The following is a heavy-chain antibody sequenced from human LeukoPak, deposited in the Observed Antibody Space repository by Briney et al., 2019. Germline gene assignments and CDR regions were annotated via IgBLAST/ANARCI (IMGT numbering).Heavy chain of an antibody. V-gene: IGHV4-59*03. Sequence: SETLSLTCSVSDGSIRTYYWSWIRQSPGQGLEWIGNIYYRGDINYNPSLKGRVIISIDTSKNQFSLKVTPLTAADTAVYYCATNKDWAEADWGQGTLVIVSS. CDR3: ATNKDWAEAD. CDR1: DGSIRTYY. D-gene: IGHD3/OR15-3a*01. CDR2: IYYRGDI. J-gene: IGHJ4*02.